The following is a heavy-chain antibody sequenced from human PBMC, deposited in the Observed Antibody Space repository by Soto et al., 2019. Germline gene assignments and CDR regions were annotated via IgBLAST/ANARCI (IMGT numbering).Heavy chain of an antibody. CDR2: IYSGGST. CDR3: ARDLRTLYGMDV. J-gene: IGHJ6*02. CDR1: GFTVSSNY. Sequence: EVQLVESGGGLIQPGGSLRLSCAASGFTVSSNYMSWVGQAPGKGLEWVSVIYSGGSTYYADSVKGRFTISRDNSKNTLYHQMNSLRAEDTAVYYCARDLRTLYGMDVWGQGTTVTVSS. V-gene: IGHV3-53*01.